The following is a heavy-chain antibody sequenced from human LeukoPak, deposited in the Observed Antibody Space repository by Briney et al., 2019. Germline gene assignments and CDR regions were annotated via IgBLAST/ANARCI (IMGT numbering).Heavy chain of an antibody. CDR3: ARGTTWSPLDFDY. CDR2: ISSTSDTYK. V-gene: IGHV3-21*01. J-gene: IGHJ4*02. Sequence: PGGSLRLSCLASGFTFNTYNMHWVRQAPGKGLEWVSTISSTSDTYKYYANSVRGRFTISRDNAKNSLYLQMIGLRAEDTGIYFCARGTTWSPLDFDYWGQGTQVTVSS. D-gene: IGHD3-3*01. CDR1: GFTFNTYN.